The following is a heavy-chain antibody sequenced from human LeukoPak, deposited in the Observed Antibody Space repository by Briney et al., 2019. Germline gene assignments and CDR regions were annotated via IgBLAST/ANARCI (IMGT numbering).Heavy chain of an antibody. CDR3: AGQWLVRVPYYGMDV. CDR1: GGSFSGYY. V-gene: IGHV4-34*01. D-gene: IGHD6-19*01. CDR2: INHSGST. J-gene: IGHJ6*02. Sequence: TSETLSLTCAVYGGSFSGYYWSWIRQPPGKGLEWIGEINHSGSTNYNPSLKSRVTISVDTSKNQFSLKLSSVTAADTAVYYCAGQWLVRVPYYGMDVWGQGTTVTVSS.